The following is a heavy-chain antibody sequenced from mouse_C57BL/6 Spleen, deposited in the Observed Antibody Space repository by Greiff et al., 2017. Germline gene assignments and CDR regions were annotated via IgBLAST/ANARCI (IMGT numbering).Heavy chain of an antibody. V-gene: IGHV1-54*01. Sequence: QVQLKQSGAELVRPGTSVKVSCKASGYAFTNYLIEWVKQRPGQGLEWIGVINPGSGGTNYNEKFKGKATLTADKSSSTAYMQLSSLTSEDSAVYFCARAYGIPFAYWGQGTLVTVSA. CDR1: GYAFTNYL. CDR2: INPGSGGT. CDR3: ARAYGIPFAY. J-gene: IGHJ3*01. D-gene: IGHD2-1*01.